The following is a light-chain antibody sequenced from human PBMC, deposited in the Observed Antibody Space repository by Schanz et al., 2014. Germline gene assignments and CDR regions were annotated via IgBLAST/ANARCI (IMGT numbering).Light chain of an antibody. CDR3: SSYTSSSTPV. CDR2: DVT. V-gene: IGLV2-8*01. Sequence: QSALTQPPSASGSPGQSVTISCTGTSSDIGRYNYVSWYQHHPGKAPKLLIYDVTKRPSGVPDRFSGSKSGNTASLTVSGLQAEDEADYYCSSYTSSSTPVFGGGTKLTVL. J-gene: IGLJ2*01. CDR1: SSDIGRYNY.